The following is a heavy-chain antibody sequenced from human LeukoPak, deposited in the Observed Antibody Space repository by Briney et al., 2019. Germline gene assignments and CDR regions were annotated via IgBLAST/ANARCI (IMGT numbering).Heavy chain of an antibody. D-gene: IGHD3-10*01. CDR2: ISYDGSNK. V-gene: IGHV3-30-3*01. CDR1: GFTFSSYA. Sequence: GRSLRLSCAASGFTFSSYAMHWVRQAPGKGLEWVAVISYDGSNKYYADSVKGRFTISRDNSKNTLYQQMNSLRAEDTAVYYCARGRDLGSRGWFDPWGQGTLVTVSS. J-gene: IGHJ5*02. CDR3: ARGRDLGSRGWFDP.